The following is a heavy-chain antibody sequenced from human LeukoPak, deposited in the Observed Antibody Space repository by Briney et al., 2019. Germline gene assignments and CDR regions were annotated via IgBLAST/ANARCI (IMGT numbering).Heavy chain of an antibody. V-gene: IGHV3-30*02. CDR2: IRYDGSNK. CDR3: AKDLGTSPWAFDI. Sequence: PGGSLRLSCAASGFTFSSYGMHWVRQAPGKGLEWVAFIRYDGSNKYYADSVKGRFTISRDNSKNTLYLQMNSLRAEDTAVYYCAKDLGTSPWAFDIWGQGTMVTVSS. J-gene: IGHJ3*02. D-gene: IGHD2-2*01. CDR1: GFTFSSYG.